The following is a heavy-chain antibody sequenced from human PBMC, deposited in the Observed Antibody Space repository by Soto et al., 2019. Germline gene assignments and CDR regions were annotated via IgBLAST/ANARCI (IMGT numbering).Heavy chain of an antibody. CDR1: GGTFRSYA. Sequence: ASVKVSCKASGGTFRSYAISWVRQAPGQGLEWMGGIIPISGTANYAQKFQGRVTITADESTSTAYMELSSLRSEDTAVYYCATADSISSHQFDYWGQETLVTVSS. V-gene: IGHV1-69*13. D-gene: IGHD6-6*01. J-gene: IGHJ4*02. CDR3: ATADSISSHQFDY. CDR2: IIPISGTA.